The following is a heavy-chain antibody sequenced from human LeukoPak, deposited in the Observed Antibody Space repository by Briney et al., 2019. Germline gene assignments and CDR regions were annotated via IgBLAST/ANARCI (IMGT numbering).Heavy chain of an antibody. D-gene: IGHD3-22*01. J-gene: IGHJ4*02. Sequence: ASVKVSCKASGYTFTGYYMHWVRQATGQGLEWMGWINPNSGGTNYAQKFQGRVTMTRDTSISTAYMELSRLRSDDTAVYYCARDGSYYDSSGYYPDYWGQGTLVIVSS. CDR3: ARDGSYYDSSGYYPDY. CDR2: INPNSGGT. V-gene: IGHV1-2*02. CDR1: GYTFTGYY.